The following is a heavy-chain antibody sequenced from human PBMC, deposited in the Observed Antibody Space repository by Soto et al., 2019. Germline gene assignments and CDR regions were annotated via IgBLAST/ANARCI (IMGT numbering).Heavy chain of an antibody. J-gene: IGHJ4*02. D-gene: IGHD6-19*01. CDR3: AHRPSGWYLFDY. CDR2: VYSNDDK. Sequence: GSGPTLVNPTQTLPLTCTFSGFSLSTSGVGVGWVRQPPGKALEWLALVYSNDDKRYSPSLKARLTITKDTSKNQVVLTMTNMDPVDTATYYCAHRPSGWYLFDYWGQGTLVTVSS. V-gene: IGHV2-5*01. CDR1: GFSLSTSGVG.